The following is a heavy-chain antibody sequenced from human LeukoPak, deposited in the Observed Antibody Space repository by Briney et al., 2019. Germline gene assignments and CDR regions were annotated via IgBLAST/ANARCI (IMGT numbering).Heavy chain of an antibody. CDR1: GFTFNRYG. V-gene: IGHV3-33*01. Sequence: GGSLRLSCAASGFTFNRYGMHWVRQAPGKGLEWVAVIYFDGTNKFYADTVQGRFIISRDKSRNTLYLEMNSLRAEDTAVYYCARDAYCSTTTCDDRERRDYWGQGTLVTVSS. CDR2: IYFDGTNK. J-gene: IGHJ4*02. CDR3: ARDAYCSTTTCDDRERRDY. D-gene: IGHD2-2*01.